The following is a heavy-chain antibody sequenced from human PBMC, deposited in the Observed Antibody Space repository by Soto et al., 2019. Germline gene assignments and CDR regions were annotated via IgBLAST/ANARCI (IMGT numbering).Heavy chain of an antibody. CDR3: ARGVVVVAAPGYYFDY. CDR2: IYYSGST. J-gene: IGHJ4*02. CDR1: GGSISSYY. V-gene: IGHV4-59*01. D-gene: IGHD2-15*01. Sequence: QVQLQESGPGLVKPSETLSLTCTVSGGSISSYYWSWIRQPPGKGLEWIGYIYYSGSTNYNPSLKSRVTISVDTSKNQFSLKLSSVTAADTAVYYCARGVVVVAAPGYYFDYWGQGTLVTVSS.